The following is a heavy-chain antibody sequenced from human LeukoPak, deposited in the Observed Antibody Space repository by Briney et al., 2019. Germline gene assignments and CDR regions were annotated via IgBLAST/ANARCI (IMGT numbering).Heavy chain of an antibody. CDR3: ARGGLSGNYPFLDY. Sequence: SGTLSLTCTVSGGSISSFYWSWIRQPPGKGLEWIGYIYYTGSTNYNPSLKSRVTISVDTSKNQFSLNLSSVTAADTAVYYCARGGLSGNYPFLDYWGQGTLVTVSS. J-gene: IGHJ4*02. V-gene: IGHV4-59*01. CDR1: GGSISSFY. D-gene: IGHD1-26*01. CDR2: IYYTGST.